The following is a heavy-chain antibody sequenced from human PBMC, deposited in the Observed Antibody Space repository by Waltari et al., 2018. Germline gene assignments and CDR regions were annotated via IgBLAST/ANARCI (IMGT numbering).Heavy chain of an antibody. CDR1: GGSFSGYY. Sequence: QVQLQQWGARLLQPSETLSLTCAVYGGSFSGYYWGWIRQSPGKGLEWIGEINHAGNRNYNPSLRSRVTMLVDTSRSQFSLKLSSMTAADTALYYCVRLEDCSGPGGNCYSGDSFALDVWGQGTTVTVS. CDR3: VRLEDCSGPGGNCYSGDSFALDV. V-gene: IGHV4-34*02. J-gene: IGHJ6*02. D-gene: IGHD2-8*02. CDR2: INHAGNR.